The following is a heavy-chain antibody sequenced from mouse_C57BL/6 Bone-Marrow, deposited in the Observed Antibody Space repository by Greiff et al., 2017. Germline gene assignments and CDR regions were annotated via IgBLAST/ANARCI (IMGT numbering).Heavy chain of an antibody. CDR2: ILPGSGST. Sequence: QVQLQQSGAELMKPGASVKLSCKATGYTFTGYWIEWVKQRPGHGLEWIGEILPGSGSTNYNEKFKGKATFTADTSSNTAYMQLSSLTTEDTTINYCARGYYGNSCYFDCWGKGTTLTVSS. CDR3: ARGYYGNSCYFDC. CDR1: GYTFTGYW. D-gene: IGHD2-1*01. J-gene: IGHJ2*01. V-gene: IGHV1-9*01.